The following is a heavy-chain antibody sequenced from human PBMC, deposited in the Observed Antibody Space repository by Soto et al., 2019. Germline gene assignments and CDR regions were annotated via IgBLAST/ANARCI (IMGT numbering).Heavy chain of an antibody. J-gene: IGHJ4*02. CDR2: IWYDGSNK. D-gene: IGHD6-19*01. V-gene: IGHV3-33*01. CDR3: ARVRGWF. CDR1: GFTFSSYG. Sequence: QVQLVESGGGVVQPGRSLRLSCAASGFTFSSYGMHWVRQAPGKGLEWVAGIWYDGSNKYYADSVKGRFTISRDNSKNTLYLQMNSLRAEDTAVYYCARVRGWFWGQGTLVTVSS.